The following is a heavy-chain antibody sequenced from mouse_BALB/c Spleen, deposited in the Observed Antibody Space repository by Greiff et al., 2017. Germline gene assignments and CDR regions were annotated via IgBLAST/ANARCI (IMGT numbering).Heavy chain of an antibody. CDR3: ARSDCNYSYCAMDY. Sequence: QVQLKESGAELVRPGVSVKISCKGSGYTFTDYAMHWVKQSHAKSLEWSGVISTYYGDASYNQKFKGKATMTVDKSTSTAYLELARLTSEDTAINSCARSDCNYSYCAMDYWGQGTTAAVSS. V-gene: IGHV1S137*01. D-gene: IGHD2-1*01. CDR2: ISTYYGDA. J-gene: IGHJ4*01. CDR1: GYTFTDYA.